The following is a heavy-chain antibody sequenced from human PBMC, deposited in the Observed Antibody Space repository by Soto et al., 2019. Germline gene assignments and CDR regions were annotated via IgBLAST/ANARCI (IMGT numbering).Heavy chain of an antibody. Sequence: GXSXKVSCKASGGTXTSYAIGLVRQATGQGLEWMGGIIPIFCTANYAQKFQGRVTITADESTSTAYIALSRLRSEDTAVYYCAREGRETPFAYWGQGTLGTVS. CDR3: AREGRETPFAY. V-gene: IGHV1-69*13. D-gene: IGHD1-26*01. CDR1: GGTXTSYA. J-gene: IGHJ4*02. CDR2: IIPIFCTA.